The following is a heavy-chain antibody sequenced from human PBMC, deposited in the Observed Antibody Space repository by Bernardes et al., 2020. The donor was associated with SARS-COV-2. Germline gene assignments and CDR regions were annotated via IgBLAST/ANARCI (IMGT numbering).Heavy chain of an antibody. CDR3: VRDSDWAFGY. J-gene: IGHJ4*02. Sequence: WGSLRLSCTASGFPFTGYSLSWIRQAPGKGLEWISYASISSRNILYSDSVNGLFIISRDTDKTSVYLQMNSLRGEDTAVYYCVRDSDWAFGYWRQGILVSIS. V-gene: IGHV3-48*01. CDR2: ASISSRNI. CDR1: GFPFTGYS. D-gene: IGHD3-9*01.